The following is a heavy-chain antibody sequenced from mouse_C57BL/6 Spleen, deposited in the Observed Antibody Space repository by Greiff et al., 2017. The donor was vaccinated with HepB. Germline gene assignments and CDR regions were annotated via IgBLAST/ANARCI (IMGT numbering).Heavy chain of an antibody. D-gene: IGHD1-1*01. CDR2: IYPRDGST. CDR1: GYTFTSYE. CDR3: ERRAFTTVVATDYYAMDY. Sequence: QVQLQQSGPELVKPGASVKLSCKASGYTFTSYEINWVKQRPGQGLEWIGWIYPRDGSTKYNEKFKGKATLTVDTSSSTAYMELHSLTSEDSAVYFCERRAFTTVVATDYYAMDYWGQGTSVTVSS. V-gene: IGHV1-85*01. J-gene: IGHJ4*01.